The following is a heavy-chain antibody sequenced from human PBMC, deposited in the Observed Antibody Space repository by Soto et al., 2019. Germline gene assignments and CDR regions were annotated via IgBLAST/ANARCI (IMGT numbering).Heavy chain of an antibody. CDR2: IRRIAYGGTT. J-gene: IGHJ4*02. V-gene: IGHV3-49*04. CDR1: GFNFAAYT. Sequence: GGSLRLSCPASGFNFAAYTMSWVRLTPGKGLEWVGFIRRIAYGGTTDYAASVKGRFTISRDDSRKIVYLQMSRLKIEDTAVYYCSRSLAIDFDSWGQGTLVTVSS. CDR3: SRSLAIDFDS.